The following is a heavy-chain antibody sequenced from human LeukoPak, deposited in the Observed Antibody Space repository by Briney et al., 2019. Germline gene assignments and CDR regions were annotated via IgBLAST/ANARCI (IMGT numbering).Heavy chain of an antibody. CDR3: ARGEGPLRFLEWLTDY. V-gene: IGHV3-23*01. CDR1: GFDFNDFA. Sequence: GGSLRLSCAASGFDFNDFAMTWVRQAPGKGLEWVSSMSGSGDTTQYAPSVKGRFTISRDNAKKTLYLEMNSLRVEDTAIYYCARGEGPLRFLEWLTDYWGQGTLVTVSS. J-gene: IGHJ4*02. D-gene: IGHD3-3*01. CDR2: MSGSGDTT.